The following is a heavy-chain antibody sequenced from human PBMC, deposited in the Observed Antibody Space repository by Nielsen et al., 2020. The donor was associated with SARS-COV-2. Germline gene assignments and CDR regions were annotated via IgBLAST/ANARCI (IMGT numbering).Heavy chain of an antibody. CDR3: TLLQEHL. CDR1: GFTFSDSY. CDR2: ISSSGRYT. Sequence: GESLKIFCAASGFTFSDSYMSWIRQAPGKGLEWISYISSSGRYTNHADSLKGRFTISRDNAKNSLYLQMNSLHQGPIGLPPGTLLQEHLWG. J-gene: IGHJ6*01. V-gene: IGHV3-11*03.